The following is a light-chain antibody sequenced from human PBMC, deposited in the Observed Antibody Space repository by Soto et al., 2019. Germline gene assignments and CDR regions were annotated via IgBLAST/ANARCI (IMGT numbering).Light chain of an antibody. J-gene: IGKJ4*01. CDR1: QSVSSSY. V-gene: IGKV3-20*01. CDR2: GAS. Sequence: EIVLTQSPGTLSLSPGERATLSCRASQSVSSSYLAWYQQKPGQAPRLRIYGASSRATGIPDRFSGSGSGTDFTLTISRLEPEDFEVYYCQQYGSSPTFGGGTKVEIK. CDR3: QQYGSSPT.